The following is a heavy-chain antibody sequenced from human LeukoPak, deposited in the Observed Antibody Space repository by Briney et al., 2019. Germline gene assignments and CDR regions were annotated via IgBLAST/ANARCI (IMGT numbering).Heavy chain of an antibody. Sequence: GASVKVSCKASGYTFTSYGINWVRQAPGQGLEWMGWINAYNGNTKYAQKLQGRVTMTTDTSTSTAYMELRSLRSDDTAVYYCAREGDAIAAAGSTGYFQHWGQGTLVTVSS. J-gene: IGHJ1*01. D-gene: IGHD6-13*01. CDR1: GYTFTSYG. CDR3: AREGDAIAAAGSTGYFQH. V-gene: IGHV1-18*01. CDR2: INAYNGNT.